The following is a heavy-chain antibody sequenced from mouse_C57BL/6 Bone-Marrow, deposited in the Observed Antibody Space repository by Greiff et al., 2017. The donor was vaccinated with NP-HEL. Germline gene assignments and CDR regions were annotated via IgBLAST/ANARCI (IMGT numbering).Heavy chain of an antibody. Sequence: VQLQQPGAELVMPGASVKLSCKASGYTFTSYWMHWVKQRPGQGLEWIGEIDSSDSYTNYNQKFKGKSTLTVDKSSSTAYMQLSSLTSEDSAVYYCAPITTVVASKCAYWGQGTLVTVSA. D-gene: IGHD1-1*01. J-gene: IGHJ3*01. V-gene: IGHV1-69*01. CDR3: APITTVVASKCAY. CDR2: IDSSDSYT. CDR1: GYTFTSYW.